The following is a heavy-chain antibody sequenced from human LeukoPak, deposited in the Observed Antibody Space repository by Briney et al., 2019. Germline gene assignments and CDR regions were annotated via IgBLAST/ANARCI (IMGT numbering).Heavy chain of an antibody. Sequence: ASVKVSCKASGYTFTSYFMHWVRQPPGQGREWMGIIHPSGGSTSYAQTFQGRVPLTTDTSTSTVYMDLSSLRSEDTAVYYCATPGSGSYRYYFDYWGQGTLVTVSS. D-gene: IGHD1-26*01. V-gene: IGHV1-46*03. CDR3: ATPGSGSYRYYFDY. CDR2: IHPSGGST. J-gene: IGHJ4*02. CDR1: GYTFTSYF.